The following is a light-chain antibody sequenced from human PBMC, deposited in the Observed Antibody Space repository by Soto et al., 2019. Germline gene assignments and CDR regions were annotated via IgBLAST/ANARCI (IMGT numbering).Light chain of an antibody. CDR2: GAS. CDR3: QQYHNWWT. Sequence: EIEMTQSPATLSVSPGERATLSCRASQSVSSNLVWYQQKPGQAPRLLIYGASTRVTGIPARFSGSGSGTEFTLTISSLQSEDFAVYYCQQYHNWWTFGQGTKVDI. V-gene: IGKV3-15*01. J-gene: IGKJ1*01. CDR1: QSVSSN.